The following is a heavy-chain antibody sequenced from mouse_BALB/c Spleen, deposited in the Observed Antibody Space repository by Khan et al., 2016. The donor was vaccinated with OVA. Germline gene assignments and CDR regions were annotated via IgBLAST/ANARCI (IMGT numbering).Heavy chain of an antibody. J-gene: IGHJ4*01. V-gene: IGHV9-3-1*01. CDR2: INTYTGEP. CDR1: GYTFTNHG. D-gene: IGHD2-14*01. CDR3: ARVGYNGTMDY. Sequence: QIQLVQSGPEQKKPGETVKISCKASGYTFTNHGMYWVKQAPGKGLKWMGWINTYTGEPTYADDFKGRFAFSLETSASTAYLQISNLKNEDTATYFCARVGYNGTMDYWGQGTSVTVSS.